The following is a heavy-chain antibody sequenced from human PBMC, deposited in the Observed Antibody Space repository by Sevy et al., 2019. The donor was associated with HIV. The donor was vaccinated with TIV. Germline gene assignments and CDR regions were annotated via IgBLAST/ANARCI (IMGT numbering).Heavy chain of an antibody. Sequence: GGSLRLSCAASGFTVSSNYMSWVRQAPGKGLEWVSVIYSGGSTYYADSVKGQFTISRDNSKNTLYLQMNSLRAEDTAVYYCARDRVVGAGGYWGQGTLVTVSS. CDR3: ARDRVVGAGGY. J-gene: IGHJ4*02. V-gene: IGHV3-53*01. CDR1: GFTVSSNY. CDR2: IYSGGST. D-gene: IGHD1-26*01.